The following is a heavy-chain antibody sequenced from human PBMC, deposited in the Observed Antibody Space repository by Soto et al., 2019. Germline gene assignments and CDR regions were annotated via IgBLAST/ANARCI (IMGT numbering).Heavy chain of an antibody. CDR2: LYAEGST. CDR3: VRPRPSGENYGMDV. D-gene: IGHD1-26*01. V-gene: IGHV3-53*01. Sequence: VQLVESGGGLIQPGGSLRLSCVASGLTVSQNYMAWVRQAPEMGPQWVSVLYAEGSTYYTESVKGRFTISRDPSKNTLFLQMDGLRAEDTAVYYCVRPRPSGENYGMDVWGKGTTVPVS. CDR1: GLTVSQNY. J-gene: IGHJ6*04.